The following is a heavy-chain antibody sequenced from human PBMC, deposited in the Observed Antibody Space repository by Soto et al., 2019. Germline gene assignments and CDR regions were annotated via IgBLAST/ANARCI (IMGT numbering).Heavy chain of an antibody. J-gene: IGHJ4*02. CDR1: GFTFSSYG. D-gene: IGHD3-22*01. Sequence: QVQLVESGGGVVQPGRSLRLSCAASGFTFSSYGMHWVRQAPGKGLEWVAVISYDGSNKYYADSVKGRFTISRDNSKNTLYLKMNSLRAEDTAVYYCAKDRRYYDSRGPLFDYWGQGTLVTVSS. CDR3: AKDRRYYDSRGPLFDY. CDR2: ISYDGSNK. V-gene: IGHV3-30*18.